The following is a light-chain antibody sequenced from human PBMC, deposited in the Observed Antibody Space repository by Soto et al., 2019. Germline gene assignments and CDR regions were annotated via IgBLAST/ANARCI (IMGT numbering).Light chain of an antibody. CDR1: QSVSSN. CDR2: GAS. J-gene: IGKJ5*01. V-gene: IGKV3-15*01. Sequence: EIVMTQSPATQSVSPGERATLSCRASQSVSSNLAWYQQTPGQAPRLLIYGASTRATGIPARFSGSGSGTEFTLTISGLQSEDFAVYYCQQYKNWPPITFGQGTRLEIK. CDR3: QQYKNWPPIT.